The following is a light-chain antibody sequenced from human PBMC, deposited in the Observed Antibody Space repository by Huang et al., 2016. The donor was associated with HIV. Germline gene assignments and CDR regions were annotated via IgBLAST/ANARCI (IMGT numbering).Light chain of an antibody. V-gene: IGKV3-15*01. Sequence: EIVMTQSPDTLSVSPGVRVSLSCRASQSVSSSLAWYQQKPGHSPRLVFYDASTSAPGIPARFRGSGSGTDFTLTITSLQSEDVAFYYCQQYSDWPRGTFGQGTRVEIK. CDR2: DAS. CDR1: QSVSSS. CDR3: QQYSDWPRGT. J-gene: IGKJ1*01.